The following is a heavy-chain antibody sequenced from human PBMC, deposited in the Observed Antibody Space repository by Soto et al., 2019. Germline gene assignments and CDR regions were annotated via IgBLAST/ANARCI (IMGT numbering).Heavy chain of an antibody. CDR3: AKFSAPSIYSISSVSDY. CDR2: ISGSGGST. V-gene: IGHV3-23*01. Sequence: PGGSLRLSCAASGFTFSSYAMSWVRQAPGKGLEWVSAISGSGGSTYYADSVKGRFTISRDNSKNTLYLQMNSLRAEDTAVYYCAKFSAPSIYSISSVSDYWGQGTLVTVSS. CDR1: GFTFSSYA. D-gene: IGHD6-6*01. J-gene: IGHJ4*02.